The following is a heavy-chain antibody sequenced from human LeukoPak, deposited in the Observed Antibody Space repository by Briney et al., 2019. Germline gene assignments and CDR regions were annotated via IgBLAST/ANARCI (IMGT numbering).Heavy chain of an antibody. CDR3: ASGSGSYRTPYYYMDV. D-gene: IGHD3-10*01. V-gene: IGHV3-53*01. CDR2: IYSGGST. Sequence: PGGSLRLSCAASVFTFSSNYMSWVRQAPGKGLEWVSVIYSGGSTYYADSVKGRFTISRDNSKNTLYLQMNSLRAEDTAVYYCASGSGSYRTPYYYMDVWGTGTTVTVS. J-gene: IGHJ6*03. CDR1: VFTFSSNY.